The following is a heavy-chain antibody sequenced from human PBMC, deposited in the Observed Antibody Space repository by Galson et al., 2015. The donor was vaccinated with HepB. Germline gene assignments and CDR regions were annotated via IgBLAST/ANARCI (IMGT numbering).Heavy chain of an antibody. CDR1: GFTFSSYW. V-gene: IGHV3-74*01. J-gene: IGHJ6*02. CDR2: INSDGSST. Sequence: SLRLSCAASGFTFSSYWMHWVRQAPGKGLVWVSRINSDGSSTSYADSVKGRFTTSRDNAKNTLYLQMNSLRAEDTAVYYCARDPVDYGDFLDYYYGMDVWGQGTTVTVSS. D-gene: IGHD4-17*01. CDR3: ARDPVDYGDFLDYYYGMDV.